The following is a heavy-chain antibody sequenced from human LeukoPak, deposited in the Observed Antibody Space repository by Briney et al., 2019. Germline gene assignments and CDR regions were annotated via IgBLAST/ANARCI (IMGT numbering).Heavy chain of an antibody. CDR3: VRDRYYNLDY. V-gene: IGHV3-74*01. CDR1: GFSFSTSW. J-gene: IGHJ4*02. CDR2: INSESSS. Sequence: GGSLRLSCAASGFSFSTSWMHWVRQAPGKGLVWVSRINSESSSIYADSVKGRFTISRDNAKNTLYLQMNSLRAEDTAVYYCVRDRYYNLDYWGQGTLVTVSS. D-gene: IGHD3-10*01.